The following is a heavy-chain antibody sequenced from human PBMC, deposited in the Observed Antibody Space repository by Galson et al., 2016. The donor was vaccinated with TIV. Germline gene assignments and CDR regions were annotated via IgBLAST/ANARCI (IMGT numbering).Heavy chain of an antibody. D-gene: IGHD3-22*01. CDR1: GASIGSFY. V-gene: IGHV4-4*07. CDR2: LHMTGDTRTT. Sequence: LSLTCTVSGASIGSFYWNWIRQPAGKGLEWIGRLHMTGDTRTTDYNPSLKSRVALSVDTSKNLFFLNLTSVAAADTAVYYCTRDYYDRTTSYYYIHDFWGQGTMVTVSS. J-gene: IGHJ4*02. CDR3: TRDYYDRTTSYYYIHDF.